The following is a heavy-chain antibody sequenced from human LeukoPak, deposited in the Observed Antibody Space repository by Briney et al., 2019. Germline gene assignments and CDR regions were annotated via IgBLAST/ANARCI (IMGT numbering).Heavy chain of an antibody. Sequence: SVKVSCKASGGTFSSYAISWVRQAPGQGLEWMGGIIPIFGTANYAQKFQGRVTITTDESTSTAYMELSSLRSEDTAVYYCARDDYDFWSGFSYWGQGTLVTVSS. J-gene: IGHJ4*02. CDR2: IIPIFGTA. V-gene: IGHV1-69*05. CDR1: GGTFSSYA. D-gene: IGHD3-3*01. CDR3: ARDDYDFWSGFSY.